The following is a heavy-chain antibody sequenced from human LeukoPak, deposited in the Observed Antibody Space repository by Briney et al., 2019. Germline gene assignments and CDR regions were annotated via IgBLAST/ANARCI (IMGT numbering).Heavy chain of an antibody. D-gene: IGHD3-9*01. CDR2: ISYDGSNK. J-gene: IGHJ4*02. Sequence: PGRSLRLSCAASGFTFSSYGMHWVRQAPGKGLEWVAVISYDGSNKYYADSVKGRFTISRDNSKNTLYLQMNSLRAEDTAVYHCANKRGLSGYFVYWGQGTLVTVSS. V-gene: IGHV3-30*18. CDR1: GFTFSSYG. CDR3: ANKRGLSGYFVY.